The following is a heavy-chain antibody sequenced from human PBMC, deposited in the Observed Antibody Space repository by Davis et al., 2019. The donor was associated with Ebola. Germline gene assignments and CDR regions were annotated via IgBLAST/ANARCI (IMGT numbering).Heavy chain of an antibody. J-gene: IGHJ3*02. Sequence: PGGSLRLSCAASGFTFSSYAMSWVRQAPGKGLEWVSAISGSGGSTYYADSVKGRFTISRDNSKNTLYLQMNSLRAEDTAIYDSAKDKNYDFWSGYPQDAFDIWGQGTMVTVSS. CDR3: AKDKNYDFWSGYPQDAFDI. V-gene: IGHV3-23*01. CDR1: GFTFSSYA. D-gene: IGHD3-3*01. CDR2: ISGSGGST.